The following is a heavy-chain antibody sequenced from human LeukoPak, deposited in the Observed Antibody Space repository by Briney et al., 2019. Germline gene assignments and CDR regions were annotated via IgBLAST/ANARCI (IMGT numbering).Heavy chain of an antibody. CDR1: GVSISSGGYY. J-gene: IGHJ4*02. V-gene: IGHV4-31*03. Sequence: SQTLSLTCTVSGVSISSGGYYWRWIRQHPGKGLEWIVYIYYSGSTYYNPSLKSRVTISVDTSKNQFSLKLSSVTAADTAVYYCASGGYGLAFDYWGQGTPVTVSS. D-gene: IGHD5-18*01. CDR3: ASGGYGLAFDY. CDR2: IYYSGST.